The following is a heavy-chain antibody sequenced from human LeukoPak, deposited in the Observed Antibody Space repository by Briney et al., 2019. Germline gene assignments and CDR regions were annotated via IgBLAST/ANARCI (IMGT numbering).Heavy chain of an antibody. CDR2: INHSGST. V-gene: IGHV4-34*01. CDR3: ASRADTNWFDP. D-gene: IGHD5/OR15-5a*01. J-gene: IGHJ5*02. CDR1: GGSFSGYY. Sequence: SETLSLTCAVYGGSFSGYYWSWIRQPPGKGLEWIGEINHSGSTNYNPSLKSRVTISVDTSKNQFSLKLSSVTAADTAVYYCASRADTNWFDPWGQGTLVTVSS.